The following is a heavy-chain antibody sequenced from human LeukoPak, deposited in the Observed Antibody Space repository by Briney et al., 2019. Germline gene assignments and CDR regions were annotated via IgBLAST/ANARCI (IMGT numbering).Heavy chain of an antibody. CDR1: GFTFSTYG. CDR3: AKDYGGWSGLYFDY. D-gene: IGHD6-19*01. CDR2: IRYGGSNK. V-gene: IGHV3-30*02. J-gene: IGHJ4*02. Sequence: PGGSLRLSCAASGFTFSTYGMNWVRQAPGKGLEWVTFIRYGGSNKDYADSVKGRFTISRDNSKNTLYLQMNSLRAEDTAVYYCAKDYGGWSGLYFDYWGQGTLVTVSS.